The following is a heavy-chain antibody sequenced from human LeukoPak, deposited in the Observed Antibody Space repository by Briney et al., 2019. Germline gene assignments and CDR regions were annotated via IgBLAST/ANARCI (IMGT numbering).Heavy chain of an antibody. Sequence: PGGSLRLSCAAAGFTFSSYSMNWVRQAPGKGLEWVSYISSSSSTMYYADSVKGRFTISRDNAKNSLYLQMNSLRAEDTAVYYCARVGTEPGGNDYDGKRRRFNPFDYWGQGTLVTVSS. V-gene: IGHV3-48*01. J-gene: IGHJ4*02. CDR1: GFTFSSYS. D-gene: IGHD4-23*01. CDR2: ISSSSSTM. CDR3: ARVGTEPGGNDYDGKRRRFNPFDY.